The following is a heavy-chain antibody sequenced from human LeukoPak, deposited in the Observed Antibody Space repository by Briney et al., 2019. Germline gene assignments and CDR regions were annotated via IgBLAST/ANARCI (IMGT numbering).Heavy chain of an antibody. J-gene: IGHJ5*02. Sequence: ASVKVSCTASGYTFTGYYIHWVRQAPGQGLEWMGWINPKSGGANYAQKFQGRVTMTRDTSISTAYMELSRLRSVDPAVYYCAREDFCSSGNCLDPWGQGTLVTVSS. CDR2: INPKSGGA. D-gene: IGHD6-13*01. CDR3: AREDFCSSGNCLDP. CDR1: GYTFTGYY. V-gene: IGHV1-2*02.